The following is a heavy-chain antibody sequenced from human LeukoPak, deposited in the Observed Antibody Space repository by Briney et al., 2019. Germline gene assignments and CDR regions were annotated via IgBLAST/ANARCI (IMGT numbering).Heavy chain of an antibody. J-gene: IGHJ3*02. D-gene: IGHD3-22*01. Sequence: GGSLRLSCAASGLTFSDYYMSWIRQAPGEGLEWVGRIKSNTDGGTTDYAAPVKGRFTISRDDSKNTLYLQMNSLKTEDTAVYYCTTNPYDRSGYHIWGQGTMVTVSS. CDR3: TTNPYDRSGYHI. CDR1: GLTFSDYY. CDR2: IKSNTDGGTT. V-gene: IGHV3-15*01.